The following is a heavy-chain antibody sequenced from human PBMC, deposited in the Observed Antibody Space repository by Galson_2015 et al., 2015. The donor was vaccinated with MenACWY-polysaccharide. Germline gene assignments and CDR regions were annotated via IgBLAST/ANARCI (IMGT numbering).Heavy chain of an antibody. J-gene: IGHJ4*01. V-gene: IGHV3-23*05. D-gene: IGHD1-26*01. Sequence: SLRLSCAASGFTFSNYAMTWVRQIPGKGLEWVASACGNEYGPFYADSVKGRFAASRDNSRNTLFLQMNNLAPGDTAIYYCARGRAIGRVGFLDYWGHGSLVTVSS. CDR1: GFTFSNYA. CDR3: ARGRAIGRVGFLDY. CDR2: ACGNEYGP.